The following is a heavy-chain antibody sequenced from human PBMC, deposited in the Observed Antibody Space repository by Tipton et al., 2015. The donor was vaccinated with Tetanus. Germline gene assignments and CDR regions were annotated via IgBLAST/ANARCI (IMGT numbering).Heavy chain of an antibody. CDR3: AKDLGGAPYYYYYGMDV. CDR2: ISYDGSNK. CDR1: GFTFSSYG. J-gene: IGHJ6*02. V-gene: IGHV3-30*18. Sequence: SLRLSCAASGFTFSSYGMHWVRQAPGKGLEWVAVISYDGSNKYYADSVKGRFTISRDNSKNTLYLQMNSLRAEDTAVYYCAKDLGGAPYYYYYGMDVWGQGTTVTVSS. D-gene: IGHD1-26*01.